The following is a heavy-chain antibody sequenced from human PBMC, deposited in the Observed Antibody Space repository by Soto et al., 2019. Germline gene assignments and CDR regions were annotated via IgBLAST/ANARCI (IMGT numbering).Heavy chain of an antibody. CDR2: ISGRGGST. CDR1: GFTFSSYA. CDR3: AKDLGVDYSSGWYGGYFDY. D-gene: IGHD6-19*01. V-gene: IGHV3-23*01. J-gene: IGHJ4*02. Sequence: GGSLRLSCAASGFTFSSYAMSWVRQAPGKGLEWVSSISGRGGSTYYADSVKGRFTISRDNSKNTLYLQMNSLRAEDTAVYYCAKDLGVDYSSGWYGGYFDYWGQGTLVTVSS.